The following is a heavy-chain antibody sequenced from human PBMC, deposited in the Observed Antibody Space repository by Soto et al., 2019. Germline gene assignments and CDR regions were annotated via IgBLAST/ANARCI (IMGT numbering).Heavy chain of an antibody. V-gene: IGHV3-30*18. CDR1: GFTFSSDG. CDR3: AKGGGDSSAFEI. J-gene: IGHJ3*02. CDR2: ISNDGNNQ. Sequence: GQLVESGGGVVQPGNSLRLSCAASGFTFSSDGMHWFRQAPGKGLEWVAIISNDGNNQYYGESVKGRFTISTDNSKNTLYLQMNSLRAEDTAVYYCAKGGGDSSAFEIWGQGTMVTVSS. D-gene: IGHD6-13*01.